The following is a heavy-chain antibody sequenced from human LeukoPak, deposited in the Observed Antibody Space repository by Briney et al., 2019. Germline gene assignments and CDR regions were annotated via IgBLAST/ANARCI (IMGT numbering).Heavy chain of an antibody. D-gene: IGHD1-26*01. CDR1: GFTLSSYE. CDR2: ISSSGSTI. CDR3: APGIVGAGGY. V-gene: IGHV3-48*03. Sequence: PGGSLRLSCAASGFTLSSYEMNWVRQAPGKGLEWVSYISSSGSTIYYADSVKGRFTISRDNAKNSLYLQMNSLRAEDAAVYYCAPGIVGAGGYWGQGTLVTVSS. J-gene: IGHJ4*02.